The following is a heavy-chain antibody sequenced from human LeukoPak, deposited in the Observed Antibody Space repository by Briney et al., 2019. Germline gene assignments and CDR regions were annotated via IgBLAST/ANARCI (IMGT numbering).Heavy chain of an antibody. CDR2: INPNSGGT. D-gene: IGHD3-22*01. V-gene: IGHV1-2*02. J-gene: IGHJ4*02. CDR3: ARGSFSSGYAFDY. Sequence: ASVTVSCKASGYTFTVYYMHWVRQAPGQGLGWMGWINPNSGGTNYAQKFQGRVTMTRDTSISTAYMELSRLRSDDTAVYYCARGSFSSGYAFDYWGQGTLVTVSS. CDR1: GYTFTVYY.